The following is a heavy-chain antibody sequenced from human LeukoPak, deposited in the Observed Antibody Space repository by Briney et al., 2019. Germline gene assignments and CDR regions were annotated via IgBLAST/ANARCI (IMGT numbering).Heavy chain of an antibody. J-gene: IGHJ4*02. CDR2: ISGSGGST. V-gene: IGHV3-23*01. Sequence: GGSLRLSCAASGFTFSSYAMSWVRQAPGKGLEWVSAISGSGGSTYYADSVKGRFTISRDNSKNTLYLQMNSLRAEDTAVYYCAKSYCSGGSCYSYGYFDYWGQGTLVTVSS. D-gene: IGHD2-15*01. CDR3: AKSYCSGGSCYSYGYFDY. CDR1: GFTFSSYA.